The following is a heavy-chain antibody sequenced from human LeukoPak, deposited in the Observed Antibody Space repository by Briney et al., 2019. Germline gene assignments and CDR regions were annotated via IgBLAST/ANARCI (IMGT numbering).Heavy chain of an antibody. D-gene: IGHD5-12*01. CDR1: GLSVSSSY. Sequence: GGSLRLSCAVSGLSVSSSYMTWVRQAPGKGLEWVSLIYSAGTTYYPDSVKGRFTISRDNAKNSLYLQMNSLRAEDTALYYCAKKGGGYDSLPPLSYGMDVWGQGTTVTVSS. J-gene: IGHJ6*02. CDR3: AKKGGGYDSLPPLSYGMDV. V-gene: IGHV3-53*05. CDR2: IYSAGTT.